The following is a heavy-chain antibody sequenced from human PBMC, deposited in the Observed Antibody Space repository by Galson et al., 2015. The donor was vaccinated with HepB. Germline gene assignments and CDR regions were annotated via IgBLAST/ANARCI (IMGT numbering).Heavy chain of an antibody. CDR3: ATVLGRLRRDDAFDI. CDR1: GYTLTELS. D-gene: IGHD4-17*01. J-gene: IGHJ3*02. Sequence: SVKVSCKVSGYTLTELSMHWVRQAPGKGLEWMGGFDPEDGETIYAQKFQGRVTMTEHTSTDTAYMELSSLRFEDTAVYYCATVLGRLRRDDAFDIWGQGTMVTVSS. V-gene: IGHV1-24*01. CDR2: FDPEDGET.